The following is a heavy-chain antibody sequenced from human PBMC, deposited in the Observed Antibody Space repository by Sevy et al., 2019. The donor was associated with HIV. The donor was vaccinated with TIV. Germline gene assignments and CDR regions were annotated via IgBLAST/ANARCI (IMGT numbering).Heavy chain of an antibody. CDR1: GYTFTSYY. CDR3: ARDSAPVVRGVIPSCWFDP. CDR2: INPSGGST. Sequence: ASVKVSCKASGYTFTSYYMHWVRQAPGQGLEWMGIINPSGGSTSYALKFQGRVTMTRDTSTSTVYMELSSLRSEDTAVYYCARDSAPVVRGVIPSCWFDPWGQGTLVTVSS. V-gene: IGHV1-46*03. D-gene: IGHD3-10*01. J-gene: IGHJ5*02.